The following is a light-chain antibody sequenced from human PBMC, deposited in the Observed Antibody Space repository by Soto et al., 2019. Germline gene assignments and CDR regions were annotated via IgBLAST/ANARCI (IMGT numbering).Light chain of an antibody. J-gene: IGKJ1*01. CDR1: QGISSY. CDR2: AAS. V-gene: IGKV1-8*01. CDR3: QQYNSYPWT. Sequence: AIRMTQSPSSLSASTGDRVTITCRASQGISSYLAWYQQKPGKAPKLLIYAASTLQSGVPSRFSGSGSGTDFTLTISCLQSEDFATYYCQQYNSYPWTFGQGTKVEI.